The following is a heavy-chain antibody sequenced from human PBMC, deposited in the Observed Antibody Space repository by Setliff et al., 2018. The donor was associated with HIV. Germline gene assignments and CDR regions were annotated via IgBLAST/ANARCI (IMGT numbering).Heavy chain of an antibody. V-gene: IGHV4-39*01. CDR3: ARAEGATYYNFSYYYGMDV. CDR2: IYYSGST. D-gene: IGHD3-3*01. CDR1: GGSISSSSYY. Sequence: PSETLSLTCTVSGGSISSSSYYWGWIRQPPGKGLEWIGSIYYSGSTYYNPSLKSRVTISVDTSKNQFSLKLSSVTAADTAVYYCARAEGATYYNFSYYYGMDVWGQGTTVTVSS. J-gene: IGHJ6*02.